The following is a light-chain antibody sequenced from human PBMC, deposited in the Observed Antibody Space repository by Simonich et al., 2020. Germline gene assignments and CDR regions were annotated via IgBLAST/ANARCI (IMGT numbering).Light chain of an antibody. Sequence: QSVLTQPPSVSGAPGQRVTISCTGSSSNIGAGYDVHWYQQRPGTAPKLLIYGNSNRPSGFPDRFSGSKSGTSASLAITGLQAEDEADYYCQSYDSSLWVFGGGTKLTVL. V-gene: IGLV1-40*01. CDR2: GNS. CDR3: QSYDSSLWV. J-gene: IGLJ3*02. CDR1: SSNIGAGYD.